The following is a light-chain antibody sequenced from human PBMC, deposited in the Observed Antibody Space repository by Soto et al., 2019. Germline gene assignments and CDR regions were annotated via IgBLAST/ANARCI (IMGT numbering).Light chain of an antibody. V-gene: IGLV1-44*01. J-gene: IGLJ1*01. CDR1: SSNIGGNA. CDR2: SNN. CDR3: AAWDDSLRGYV. Sequence: QSVLTQPPSASGTPGQRVTISCSGSSSNIGGNAVNWYQQLPGTTPKLLIYSNNQRPSGVPDRFSGSKSGTSASLAISGLQSEDEADYYWAAWDDSLRGYVFGPGTKLTVL.